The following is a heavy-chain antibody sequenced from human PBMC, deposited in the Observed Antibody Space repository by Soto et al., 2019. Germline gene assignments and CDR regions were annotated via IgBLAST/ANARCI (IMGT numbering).Heavy chain of an antibody. CDR2: ISGSGGST. D-gene: IGHD6-19*01. CDR1: GFTFSSYA. Sequence: EVQLLESGGGLVQPGGSLRLSCAASGFTFSSYAMSWVRQAPGKGLEWVSAISGSGGSTYYADSVKGRFTISRDNSKNTHYLQTNSMRPEDTAVYYCAKENPTSHSGSAAFDIWGQGTMVTVSS. V-gene: IGHV3-23*01. CDR3: AKENPTSHSGSAAFDI. J-gene: IGHJ3*02.